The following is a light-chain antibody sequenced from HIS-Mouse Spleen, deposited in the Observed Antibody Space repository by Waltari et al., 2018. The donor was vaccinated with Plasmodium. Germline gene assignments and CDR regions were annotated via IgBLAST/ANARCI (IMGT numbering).Light chain of an antibody. CDR3: QQYGSSPIT. V-gene: IGKV3-20*01. CDR1: QSVSSSY. Sequence: EIVLTQSPGTLSLSPGERATLSCRASQSVSSSYLAWYQQKPGQPPRLLILGASSRATGIPDRFSGSGSGTDFTLTIRGLEPEDFAVYYCQQYGSSPITFGQGTRLEIK. CDR2: GAS. J-gene: IGKJ5*01.